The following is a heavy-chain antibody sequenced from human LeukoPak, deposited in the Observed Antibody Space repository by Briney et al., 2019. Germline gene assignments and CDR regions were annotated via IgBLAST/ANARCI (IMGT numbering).Heavy chain of an antibody. CDR1: GYTFTSYG. Sequence: SVKVSCKASGYTFTSYGISWVRQAPGQGLEWMGGISPIFDTANYAQRFQGRVTITTDESTSTAYMELSSLRSEDTAVYYCARGLSRHQLWLDYWGQGTLVTVSS. CDR2: ISPIFDTA. J-gene: IGHJ4*02. V-gene: IGHV1-69*05. D-gene: IGHD5-18*01. CDR3: ARGLSRHQLWLDY.